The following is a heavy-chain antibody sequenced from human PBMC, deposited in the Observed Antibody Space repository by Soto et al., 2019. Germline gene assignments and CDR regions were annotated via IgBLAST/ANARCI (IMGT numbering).Heavy chain of an antibody. CDR2: IWYDGNNK. CDR3: ARQGLGTSMVTIPFDS. D-gene: IGHD5-18*01. CDR1: GFTFNDYG. V-gene: IGHV3-33*01. J-gene: IGHJ4*02. Sequence: PGESLKISCAASGFTFNDYGMHWVRQAPGKGLEWVAVIWYDGNNKYYADSVKGRFTISRDNSKNTLYLQMNSLRAEDTAVYYCARQGLGTSMVTIPFDSWGQGTLVTVSS.